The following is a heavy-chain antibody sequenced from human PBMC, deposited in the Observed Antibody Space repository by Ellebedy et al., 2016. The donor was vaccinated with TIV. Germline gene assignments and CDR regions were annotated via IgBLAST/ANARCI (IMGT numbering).Heavy chain of an antibody. CDR1: GFTFSTYS. CDR2: ISGSGGST. CDR3: AKDDVVPAAIPVPLFDY. V-gene: IGHV3-23*01. Sequence: GGSLRLSXAASGFTFSTYSMNWVRQAPGKGLEWVSAISGSGGSTYYADSVKGRFTISRDNSKNTLYLQMNSLRAEDTAVYYCAKDDVVPAAIPVPLFDYWGQGTLVTVSS. J-gene: IGHJ4*02. D-gene: IGHD2-2*02.